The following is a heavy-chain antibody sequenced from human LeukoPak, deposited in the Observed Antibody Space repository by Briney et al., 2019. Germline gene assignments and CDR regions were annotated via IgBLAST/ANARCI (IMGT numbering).Heavy chain of an antibody. D-gene: IGHD3-3*01. CDR1: GGSISSYH. Sequence: PSETLSLTCTVSGGSISSYHWSWIRQPPGKGLQWIGHIYYTGSTNYNPSLKSRLTISLDAPKNQFSLKLSSVTAADTAVYYCTRSLGVVIHGGMDVWGQGTTVTVSS. CDR2: IYYTGST. V-gene: IGHV4-59*01. J-gene: IGHJ6*02. CDR3: TRSLGVVIHGGMDV.